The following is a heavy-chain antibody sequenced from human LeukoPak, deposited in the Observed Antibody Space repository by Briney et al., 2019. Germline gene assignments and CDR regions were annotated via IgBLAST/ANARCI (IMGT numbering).Heavy chain of an antibody. D-gene: IGHD3-9*01. CDR1: GGSISSHY. CDR2: IYYSGST. CDR3: ARGSGYYDILTGYSVGLDY. V-gene: IGHV4-59*11. Sequence: SGTLSLTCTVSGGSISSHYWSWIRQPPGKGLEWIGYIYYSGSTNYNPSLKSRVTISVDTSKNQFSLKLSSVTAADTAVYYCARGSGYYDILTGYSVGLDYWGQGTLVTVSS. J-gene: IGHJ4*02.